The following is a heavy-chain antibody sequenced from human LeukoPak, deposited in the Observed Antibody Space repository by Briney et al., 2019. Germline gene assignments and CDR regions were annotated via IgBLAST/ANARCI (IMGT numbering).Heavy chain of an antibody. CDR3: AREVERAAAGVGWFDP. J-gene: IGHJ5*02. CDR1: GYTFTSYY. CDR2: INPTGGST. D-gene: IGHD6-13*01. Sequence: ASVKVSCKASGYTFTSYYMHWVRQAPGEGLEWMGIINPTGGSTSYAQKFQGRVTMTRDTSTSTVYMELSRLRSDDTAVYYCAREVERAAAGVGWFDPWGQGTLVTVSS. V-gene: IGHV1-46*01.